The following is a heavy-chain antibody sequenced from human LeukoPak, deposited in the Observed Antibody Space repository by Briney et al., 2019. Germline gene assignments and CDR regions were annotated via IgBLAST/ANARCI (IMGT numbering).Heavy chain of an antibody. Sequence: ASVKVSCKASGGTFSSYAISWVRQAPGQELEWMGRIIPIFGIANYAQKFQGRVTITADKSTSTAYMELSSLRSEDTAVYYCARWYYYDSSGSDYYFDCWGQGTLVTVSS. V-gene: IGHV1-69*04. D-gene: IGHD3-22*01. CDR2: IIPIFGIA. CDR1: GGTFSSYA. CDR3: ARWYYYDSSGSDYYFDC. J-gene: IGHJ4*02.